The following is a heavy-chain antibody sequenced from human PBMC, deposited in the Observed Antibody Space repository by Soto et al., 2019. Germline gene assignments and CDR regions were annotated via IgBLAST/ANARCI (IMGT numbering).Heavy chain of an antibody. V-gene: IGHV4-30-4*08. D-gene: IGHD2-8*01. CDR2: IYYSGST. CDR1: GFTVSSKY. J-gene: IGHJ5*02. Sequence: LRLSCAASGFTVSSKYMSWVRQAPGKGLEWIGYIYYSGSTYYNPSLKSRVTISVDTSKNQFSLKLSSVTAADTAVYYCARDGGYCTNGVCYYNWFDPWGQGTLVTVAS. CDR3: ARDGGYCTNGVCYYNWFDP.